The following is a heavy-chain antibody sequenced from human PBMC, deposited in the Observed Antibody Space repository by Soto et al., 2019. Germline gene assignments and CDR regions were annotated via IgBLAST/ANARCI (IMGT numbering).Heavy chain of an antibody. CDR1: GYSISSGYY. V-gene: IGHV4-38-2*02. CDR2: IHHSGST. CDR3: ARDESWNYRKDFDI. D-gene: IGHD1-7*01. Sequence: PSETLSLTCAVSGYSISSGYYWGWIRQPPGKGLEWIGNIHHSGSTFYSPSLKSRVTISVDTSNNQFSLKLNSVTAADTAVYYCARDESWNYRKDFDIWGQGTMVTVSS. J-gene: IGHJ3*02.